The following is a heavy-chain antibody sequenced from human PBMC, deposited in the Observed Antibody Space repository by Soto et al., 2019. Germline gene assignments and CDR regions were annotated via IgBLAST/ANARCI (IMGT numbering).Heavy chain of an antibody. CDR3: AKHSHHGRFS. CDR1: DDSISTSNYY. Sequence: QLQLQESGPRLVKPSETLSLTCSVSDDSISTSNYYWAWVRQPPEMVPEWIGSVDYAGRAYYNPSLKSRVTISADTSENHFSLHLSSMTAADTSMYYCAKHSHHGRFSLGQGTLVTVSS. D-gene: IGHD1-26*01. CDR2: VDYAGRA. J-gene: IGHJ5*02. V-gene: IGHV4-39*01.